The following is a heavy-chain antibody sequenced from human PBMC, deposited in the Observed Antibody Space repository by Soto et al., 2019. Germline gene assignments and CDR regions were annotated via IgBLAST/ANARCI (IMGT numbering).Heavy chain of an antibody. CDR2: IIPIFGTA. Sequence: VASVKVSCKASGGTFSSYAISWVRQAPGQGLEWMGGIIPIFGTANYAQKFQGRVTITADESTSTAYMELSSLRSEDTAVYYCATKYSSGWRDYWGQGTLVTVYS. V-gene: IGHV1-69*13. D-gene: IGHD6-19*01. CDR1: GGTFSSYA. CDR3: ATKYSSGWRDY. J-gene: IGHJ4*02.